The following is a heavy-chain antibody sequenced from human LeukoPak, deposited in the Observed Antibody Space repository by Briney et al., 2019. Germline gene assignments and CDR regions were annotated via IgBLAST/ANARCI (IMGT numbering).Heavy chain of an antibody. CDR1: GVSIRNGNYY. CDR2: ISDIGSI. V-gene: IGHV4-61*01. Sequence: SETLSLTCTVSGVSIRNGNYYWSWIRQPPGKGLEWIAYISDIGSINYNPSLKSRVTISLDTSKNQFSLKLSSVTAADTAVYYCAGHHPRNTVDFWGQGTLVTVSS. D-gene: IGHD2/OR15-2a*01. J-gene: IGHJ4*02. CDR3: AGHHPRNTVDF.